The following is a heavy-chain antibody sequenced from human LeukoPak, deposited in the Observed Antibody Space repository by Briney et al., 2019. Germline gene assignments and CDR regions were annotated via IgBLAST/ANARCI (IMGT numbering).Heavy chain of an antibody. CDR2: ITHSGIP. D-gene: IGHD6-13*01. J-gene: IGHJ4*02. Sequence: SETLSLTCIVSGYSISSGYYWGWIRQPPGKGLEWIGSITHSGIPYYNPSLKSRVTISVDTSKNQFSLKLSSVTAADTAVYYCAASSGVAAAGFFDYWGQGTLVTVSS. CDR1: GYSISSGYY. V-gene: IGHV4-38-2*02. CDR3: AASSGVAAAGFFDY.